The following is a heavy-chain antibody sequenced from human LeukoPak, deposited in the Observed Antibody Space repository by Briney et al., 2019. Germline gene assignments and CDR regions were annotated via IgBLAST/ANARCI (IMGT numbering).Heavy chain of an antibody. D-gene: IGHD3-10*02. CDR2: ISTSSSHT. CDR1: GFTFSDYY. CDR3: ARCCSGTYYTCLDY. Sequence: GGSLRLSCAASGFTFSDYYMSWIRQAPGKGLEWVSYISTSSSHTKYADSVKGRFTISRDNAKNSLYLQMNSLRAEDTAVYYCARCCSGTYYTCLDYWGQGTLVTVSS. J-gene: IGHJ4*02. V-gene: IGHV3-11*03.